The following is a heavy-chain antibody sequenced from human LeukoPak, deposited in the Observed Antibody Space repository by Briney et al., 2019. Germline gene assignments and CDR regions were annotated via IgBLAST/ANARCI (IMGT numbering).Heavy chain of an antibody. V-gene: IGHV4-30-2*01. CDR2: IYHSGST. CDR3: ALEMAIGYFDL. J-gene: IGHJ2*01. Sequence: PSQTLSLTCTVSGGSISSGGYSWSWIRQPPGKGLEWIGYIYHSGSTYYNPSLKSRVTISVDTSKNQLSLKLSSVTAADTAVYYCALEMAIGYFDLWGRGTLVTVSS. CDR1: GGSISSGGYS. D-gene: IGHD5-24*01.